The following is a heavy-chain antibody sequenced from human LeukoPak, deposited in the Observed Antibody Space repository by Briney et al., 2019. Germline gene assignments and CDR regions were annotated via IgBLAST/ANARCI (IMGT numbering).Heavy chain of an antibody. D-gene: IGHD6-6*01. CDR1: GGSISSSNW. CDR3: ARGGPTYSSSSGVDAFDI. V-gene: IGHV4-4*02. J-gene: IGHJ3*02. CDR2: IYHSGST. Sequence: SETLSLTCAVSGGSISSSNWWSWVRQPPGKGLEWIGEIYHSGSTNYNPSLKSRVTISVDTSKNQFSQKLSSVTAADTAVYYCARGGPTYSSSSGVDAFDIWGQGTMVTVSS.